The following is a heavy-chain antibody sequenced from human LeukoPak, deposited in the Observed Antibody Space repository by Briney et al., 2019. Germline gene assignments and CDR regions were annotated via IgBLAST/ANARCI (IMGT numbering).Heavy chain of an antibody. V-gene: IGHV4-39*01. CDR1: GGSTSSSSYY. CDR2: IYYSGST. Sequence: SETLSLTCTVSGGSTSSSSYYWGWIRQPPGKGLEWIGSIYYSGSTYYNPSLKSRVTISVDTSKNQFSLKLSSVTAADTAVYYCARILFSGMDVWGKGTTVTVSS. CDR3: ARILFSGMDV. J-gene: IGHJ6*03. D-gene: IGHD3-10*01.